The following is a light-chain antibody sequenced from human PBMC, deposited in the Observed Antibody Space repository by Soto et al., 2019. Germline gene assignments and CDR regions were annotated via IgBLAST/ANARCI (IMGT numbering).Light chain of an antibody. CDR3: SSYASSSTLV. CDR2: DVS. J-gene: IGLJ2*01. V-gene: IGLV2-14*01. CDR1: SSDVGGYDY. Sequence: QSVLTQPASVSGSPGQSITISCTGTSSDVGGYDYVSWYQQHPGKVPKLMIYDVSSRPSGVSNRFSGSKSGNTASLTISGLQAEDGADYYCSSYASSSTLVFGGGTKLTVL.